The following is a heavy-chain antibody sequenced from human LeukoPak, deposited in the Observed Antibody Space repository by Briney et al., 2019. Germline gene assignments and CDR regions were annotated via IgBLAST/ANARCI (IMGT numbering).Heavy chain of an antibody. Sequence: PSETLSLTCTVSGGSISSSSYYWGWIRQPPGKGLEWIGSIYYSGSTYYNPSLKSRVTISVDTSKSQFSLKLSSVTAADTAVYYCARVGGSYSGGRIFDYWGQGTLVTVSS. CDR1: GGSISSSSYY. CDR3: ARVGGSYSGGRIFDY. CDR2: IYYSGST. D-gene: IGHD1-26*01. V-gene: IGHV4-39*01. J-gene: IGHJ4*02.